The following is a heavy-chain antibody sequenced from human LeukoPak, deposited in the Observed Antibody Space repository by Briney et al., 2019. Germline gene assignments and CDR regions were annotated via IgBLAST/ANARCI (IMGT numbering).Heavy chain of an antibody. D-gene: IGHD5-24*01. CDR2: IYTSGST. CDR3: ARGGRDGYSTNDY. CDR1: GGSISSGSYY. Sequence: SQTLSLTCTVSGGSISSGSYYWSWIRQPAGKGLEWIGRIYTSGSTNYNPSLKSRVTISVDTSKNQFSLKLSSVIAADTAVYYCARGGRDGYSTNDYWGQGTLVIVSS. J-gene: IGHJ4*02. V-gene: IGHV4-61*02.